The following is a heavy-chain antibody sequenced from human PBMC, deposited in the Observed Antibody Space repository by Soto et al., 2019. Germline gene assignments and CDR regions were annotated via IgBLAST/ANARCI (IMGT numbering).Heavy chain of an antibody. J-gene: IGHJ6*02. V-gene: IGHV1-2*02. Sequence: ASVKVSCKXSGYTFTGYYMHWVRQAPGQGLEWMGWINPNSGGTNYAQKFQGRVTMTRDTSISTAYMELSRLRSDDTAVYYCASRGGCSGGSCQGNYYYYGMDVWGQGTTVTVSS. CDR1: GYTFTGYY. CDR3: ASRGGCSGGSCQGNYYYYGMDV. CDR2: INPNSGGT. D-gene: IGHD2-15*01.